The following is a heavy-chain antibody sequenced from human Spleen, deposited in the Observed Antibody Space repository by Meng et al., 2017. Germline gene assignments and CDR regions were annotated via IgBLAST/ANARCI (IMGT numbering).Heavy chain of an antibody. CDR2: ISAYNGNT. J-gene: IGHJ6*02. CDR1: GYTFTSYG. D-gene: IGHD6-19*01. Sequence: ASVKVSCKASGYTFTSYGISWVRQAPGQGLEWMGWISAYNGNTNYALKLQGRVTMTTDTSTSTAYKELRSLRSDDTAVYYCARDSSNSSGWYSGLRYYYYYGMDVWGQGTTVTVSS. V-gene: IGHV1-18*01. CDR3: ARDSSNSSGWYSGLRYYYYYGMDV.